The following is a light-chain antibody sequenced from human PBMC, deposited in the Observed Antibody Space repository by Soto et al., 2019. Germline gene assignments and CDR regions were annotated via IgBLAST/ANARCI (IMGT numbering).Light chain of an antibody. CDR1: QTVSTN. J-gene: IGKJ1*01. Sequence: EIVMTQSPDTLSVSPGDRATLSCRASQTVSTNLAWYQQKPGQAPRLLIYGASTRATGVPDRFSGSGSRTEFTLTRSSLQSEDFAVYYCQQYNSWPPLTFGQGTKVEIK. CDR3: QQYNSWPPLT. CDR2: GAS. V-gene: IGKV3-15*01.